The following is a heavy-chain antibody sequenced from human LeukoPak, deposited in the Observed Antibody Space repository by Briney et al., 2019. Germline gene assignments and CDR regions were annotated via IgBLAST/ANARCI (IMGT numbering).Heavy chain of an antibody. J-gene: IGHJ4*02. CDR3: ARLGRDTTGYVPLDY. D-gene: IGHD2-2*01. Sequence: SETLSLTCTVSGGSISSGSYYWSWIRQPAGKGLEWIGRIYTSGSTNYNPSLKSRVTISVDTSKNQFSLKLSSVTAADTAVYYCARLGRDTTGYVPLDYWGQGTLVTVSS. CDR1: GGSISSGSYY. CDR2: IYTSGST. V-gene: IGHV4-61*02.